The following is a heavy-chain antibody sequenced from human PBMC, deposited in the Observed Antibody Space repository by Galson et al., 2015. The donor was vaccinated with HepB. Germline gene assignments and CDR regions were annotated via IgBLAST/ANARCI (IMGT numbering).Heavy chain of an antibody. D-gene: IGHD6-13*01. CDR1: GGTFSSYA. J-gene: IGHJ6*03. Sequence: SVKVSCKASGGTFSSYAISWVRQAPGQGLEWMGGIIPIFGTANYAQKLQGRVTITADESTSTAYMELSSLRSEDTAVYYCARGVGQQPESYYYYMDVWGKGTTVTVSS. CDR2: IIPIFGTA. CDR3: ARGVGQQPESYYYYMDV. V-gene: IGHV1-69*13.